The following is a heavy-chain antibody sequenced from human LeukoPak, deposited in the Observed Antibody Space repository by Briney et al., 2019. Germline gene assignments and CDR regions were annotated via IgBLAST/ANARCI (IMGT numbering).Heavy chain of an antibody. D-gene: IGHD1-26*01. Sequence: GGSLRLSCAASGFTFDDYGMSWVRQAPGKGLEWVSCINWNGGSTGYADSVKGRFTISRDNAKNSLYLQMNSLRAEDTALYYCARDGGNYYYYYMDVWGKGTTVTVSS. V-gene: IGHV3-20*04. J-gene: IGHJ6*03. CDR2: INWNGGST. CDR1: GFTFDDYG. CDR3: ARDGGNYYYYYMDV.